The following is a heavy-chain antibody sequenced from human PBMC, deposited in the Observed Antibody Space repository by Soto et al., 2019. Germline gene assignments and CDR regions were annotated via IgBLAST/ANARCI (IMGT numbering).Heavy chain of an antibody. Sequence: SQTLSLTCAISGDSVSSNSATWNWIRQSPSRGLQWLGRTYYRSKWYYDYAESVKSRITINPDTSKNQFSLQLISVTPEDTAVYDCARSITGSAYFDYWGQGTLDTVSS. CDR1: GDSVSSNSAT. J-gene: IGHJ4*02. D-gene: IGHD3-10*01. CDR3: ARSITGSAYFDY. V-gene: IGHV6-1*01. CDR2: TYYRSKWYY.